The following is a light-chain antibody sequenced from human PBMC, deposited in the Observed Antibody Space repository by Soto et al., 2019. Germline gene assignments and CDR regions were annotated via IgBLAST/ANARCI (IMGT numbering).Light chain of an antibody. J-gene: IGKJ5*01. CDR3: QQRYSWPPIT. Sequence: EIVMTQSPATLSVSPGERATLSCRASQSVSSNLAWYQQKPGQAPRLLIYGASTRATGIPARFSGSGSGTDFTLTISSLEPEDFAVYYCQQRYSWPPITFGQGTRLEI. CDR2: GAS. CDR1: QSVSSN. V-gene: IGKV3D-15*01.